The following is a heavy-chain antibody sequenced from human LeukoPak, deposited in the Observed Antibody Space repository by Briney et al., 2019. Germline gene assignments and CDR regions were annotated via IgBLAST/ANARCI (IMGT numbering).Heavy chain of an antibody. D-gene: IGHD2-2*02. CDR1: GFTVSSNY. CDR3: ARYCTSTSCSTPFDY. J-gene: IGHJ4*02. V-gene: IGHV3-53*01. CDR2: LYSGGST. Sequence: GGSLRFSCAASGFTVSSNYMSWVRQAPGTGLEWVSVLYSGGSTYYADSVKGRFTISRDNSKNTLYLQMNSLRAEDTAVYYCARYCTSTSCSTPFDYWGQGTLVTVSS.